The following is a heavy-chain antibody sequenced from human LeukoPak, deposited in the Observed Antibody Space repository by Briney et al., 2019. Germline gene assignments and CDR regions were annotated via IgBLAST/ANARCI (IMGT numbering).Heavy chain of an antibody. V-gene: IGHV3-20*04. CDR3: ARGSDTAMVLFSCFDY. CDR1: GFTFDDYA. J-gene: IGHJ4*02. CDR2: TNWDGGRT. D-gene: IGHD5-18*01. Sequence: GGSLRLSCAASGFTFDDYAMSWVRQTPGKGLEWVSGTNWDGGRTGYADSVKGRFTISRDNARKSLYLQMNTLRAEDTAVYYCARGSDTAMVLFSCFDYWGQGTLVTVSS.